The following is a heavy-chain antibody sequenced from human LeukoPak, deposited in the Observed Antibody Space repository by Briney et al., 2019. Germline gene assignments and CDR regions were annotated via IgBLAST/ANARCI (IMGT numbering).Heavy chain of an antibody. J-gene: IGHJ4*02. V-gene: IGHV3-23*01. D-gene: IGHD5-18*01. CDR1: GFTFSTYA. CDR3: AKRGYSSALDY. Sequence: GGSLRFSCAASGFTFSTYAMSWVRQAPGKGLEWVSGISSTGDNTHYADSVKGRFTISRDNSKNTLYLQMNSLRAEDTAVYYCAKRGYSSALDYWGQGTLVTVSS. CDR2: ISSTGDNT.